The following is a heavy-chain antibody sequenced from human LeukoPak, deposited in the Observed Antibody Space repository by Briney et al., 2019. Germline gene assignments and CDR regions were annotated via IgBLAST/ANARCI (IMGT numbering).Heavy chain of an antibody. J-gene: IGHJ6*03. D-gene: IGHD3-22*01. CDR2: INHSGST. Sequence: SETLSLTCAVHGGSFSGYYWSWIRQPPGKGLEWIGEINHSGSTDYNPSLKSRVTISVDTSKNQFSLKLSSVTAADTAVYYCARGSWDYYDSSGYYYYYYYYMDVWGKGTTVTVSS. V-gene: IGHV4-34*01. CDR1: GGSFSGYY. CDR3: ARGSWDYYDSSGYYYYYYYYMDV.